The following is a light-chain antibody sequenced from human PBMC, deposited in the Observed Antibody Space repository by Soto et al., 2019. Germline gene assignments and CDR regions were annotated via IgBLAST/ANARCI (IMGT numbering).Light chain of an antibody. CDR3: SSYTNKDTLL. V-gene: IGLV2-14*03. J-gene: IGLJ3*02. Sequence: QSALTQPACVSGSPGQSITISCTGTSSDVGGYDHVSWYQQHPGKAPKLIIYDVTVRPSGISPRFSGSKSDNTASLAVSGLQSEDEADYYCSSYTNKDTLLFGGGTKLTVL. CDR2: DVT. CDR1: SSDVGGYDH.